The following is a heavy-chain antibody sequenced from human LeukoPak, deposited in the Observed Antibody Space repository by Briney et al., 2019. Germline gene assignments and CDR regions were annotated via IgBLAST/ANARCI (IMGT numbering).Heavy chain of an antibody. CDR3: ARASEYDIVVVPAAMDYYYGMDV. CDR1: GFTFSYYS. D-gene: IGHD2-2*01. J-gene: IGHJ6*02. Sequence: GGSLRLSCSASGFTFSYYSMNWVRQAPGKGLEWVSSISSRSSYIYYEDSLKGRFTISRDNAKNSLYLQMTGLRVEDTAMYFCARASEYDIVVVPAAMDYYYGMDVWGQGTTVTVSS. CDR2: ISSRSSYI. V-gene: IGHV3-21*01.